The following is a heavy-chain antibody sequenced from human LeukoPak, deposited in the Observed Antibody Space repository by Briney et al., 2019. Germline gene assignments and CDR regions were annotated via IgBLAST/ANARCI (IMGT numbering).Heavy chain of an antibody. D-gene: IGHD6-19*01. CDR2: ISGDGGST. V-gene: IGHV3-43*02. Sequence: GGSLRLPCAASGFTFEDYAMHWVRQAPGKGLEWVSLISGDGGSTHYADSVKGRFTISRDNSKNSLYLQMNSLRTEDTALYYCAKDMAYSSGWYGIDYWSQGTLVTVSS. CDR3: AKDMAYSSGWYGIDY. J-gene: IGHJ4*02. CDR1: GFTFEDYA.